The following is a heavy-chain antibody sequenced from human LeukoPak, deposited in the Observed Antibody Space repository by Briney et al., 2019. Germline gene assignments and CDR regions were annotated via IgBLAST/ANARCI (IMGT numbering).Heavy chain of an antibody. J-gene: IGHJ4*02. CDR1: GFTFSSYW. CDR3: ARDPTYYYDSSYFDY. CDR2: ISSNGDNT. Sequence: PGGSLRLSCAASGFTFSSYWMSWVRQAPGKGLEYVAGISSNGDNTDFADSAKGRFTISRDNSKNTLYLQMNSLRAEDTAVYYCARDPTYYYDSSYFDYWGQGTLVTVSS. D-gene: IGHD3-22*01. V-gene: IGHV3-64*04.